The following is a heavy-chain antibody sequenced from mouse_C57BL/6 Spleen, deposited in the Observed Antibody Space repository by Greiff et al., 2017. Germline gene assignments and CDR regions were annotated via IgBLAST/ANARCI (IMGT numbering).Heavy chain of an antibody. D-gene: IGHD1-1*01. CDR3: TGLTVVAPRVDFDV. Sequence: EVKVVESGGGLVQPGGSMKLSCVASGFTFSNYWMNWVRQSPEKGLEWVAQIRLKSDNYATHYAESVKGRFTISRDDSKSSVYLKMNNLRAEDTGIYYCTGLTVVAPRVDFDVWGTGTTVTVSS. CDR2: IRLKSDNYAT. CDR1: GFTFSNYW. V-gene: IGHV6-3*01. J-gene: IGHJ1*03.